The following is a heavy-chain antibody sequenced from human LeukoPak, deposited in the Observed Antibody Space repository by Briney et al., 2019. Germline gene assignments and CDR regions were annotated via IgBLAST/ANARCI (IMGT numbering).Heavy chain of an antibody. D-gene: IGHD3-22*01. CDR3: ARGPYYYDSSGYSNY. Sequence: GGSLRLSCAASGFTFSSYAMNWVRQAPGKGLEWVSSISSSSSYIYYADSVKGRFTISRDNAKNSLYLQMNSLRAEDTAVYYCARGPYYYDSSGYSNYWGQGTLVTVSS. J-gene: IGHJ4*02. CDR2: ISSSSSYI. V-gene: IGHV3-21*01. CDR1: GFTFSSYA.